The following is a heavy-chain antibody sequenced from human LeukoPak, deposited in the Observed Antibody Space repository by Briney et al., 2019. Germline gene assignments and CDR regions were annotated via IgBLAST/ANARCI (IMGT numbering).Heavy chain of an antibody. D-gene: IGHD3-10*01. CDR1: GGSFSGYY. V-gene: IGHV4-4*07. Sequence: RPSETLSLTCAVYGGSFSGYYWSWIRQPAGKGLEWIGRIYTSGSTNYNPSLKSRVTMSVDTSKNQFSLKLSSVTAADTAVYYCAREINGSGSYRAFDIWGQGTMVTVSS. CDR2: IYTSGST. CDR3: AREINGSGSYRAFDI. J-gene: IGHJ3*02.